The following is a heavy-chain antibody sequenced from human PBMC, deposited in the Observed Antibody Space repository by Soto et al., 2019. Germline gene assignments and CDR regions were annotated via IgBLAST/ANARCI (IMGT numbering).Heavy chain of an antibody. D-gene: IGHD3-3*01. CDR2: INPSGGST. CDR3: EMRNGFYFFWSGPRPYYYYYMDV. V-gene: IGHV1-46*01. J-gene: IGHJ6*03. CDR1: GYTFTSYY. Sequence: GASVKVSCKASGYTFTSYYMHWVRQAPGQGLERMGIINPSGGSTSYAQKFQGRVTMTRDTSTSTVYMELSSLRSEDTAVYYCEMRNGFYFFWSGPRPYYYYYMDVWGKGTTVTVSS.